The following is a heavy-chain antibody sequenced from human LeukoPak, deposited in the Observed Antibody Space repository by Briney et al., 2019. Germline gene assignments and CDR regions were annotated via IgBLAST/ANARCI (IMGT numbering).Heavy chain of an antibody. J-gene: IGHJ4*02. CDR3: ARRDRYNWSDLDY. V-gene: IGHV3-33*01. D-gene: IGHD1-20*01. Sequence: GRSLRLSCAASGFTFSSYGMHWVRQAPGKGLEWVAVIWYDGSNKYYADSVKGRFTISRDNAKNSLYLQMNSLRAEDTALYYCARRDRYNWSDLDYWGQGTLVTVSS. CDR1: GFTFSSYG. CDR2: IWYDGSNK.